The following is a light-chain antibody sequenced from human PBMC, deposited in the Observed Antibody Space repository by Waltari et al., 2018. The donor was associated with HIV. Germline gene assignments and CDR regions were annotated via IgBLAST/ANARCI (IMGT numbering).Light chain of an antibody. V-gene: IGLV1-44*01. CDR2: GNS. CDR1: SNNTGIYT. CDR3: STWDNSLSGWV. Sequence: QSALTQEASVSGTVGQTVTLSCSGNSNNTGIYTVAWYQQISHGTPKTVMFGNSPPAGIPARVSASQSGTSASLTISGLQPEDEAHYYCSTWDNSLSGWVLGGGTTLTVL. J-gene: IGLJ3*02.